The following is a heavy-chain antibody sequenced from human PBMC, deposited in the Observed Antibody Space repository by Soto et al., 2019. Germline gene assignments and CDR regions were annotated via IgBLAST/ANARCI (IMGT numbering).Heavy chain of an antibody. CDR2: IYPSGST. Sequence: QVQLQESGPGLVKPSGTLSLTCAVSGASISSSNWWSWVRQPPGKGLEWIGEIYPSGSTNYNPSLESRVTISVDKSKNQFSLKLTSVTAADTAVYYCAKWAKLQSGTSGYFAFDIWGQGTMVTVSS. V-gene: IGHV4-4*02. CDR3: AKWAKLQSGTSGYFAFDI. CDR1: GASISSSNW. D-gene: IGHD3-22*01. J-gene: IGHJ3*02.